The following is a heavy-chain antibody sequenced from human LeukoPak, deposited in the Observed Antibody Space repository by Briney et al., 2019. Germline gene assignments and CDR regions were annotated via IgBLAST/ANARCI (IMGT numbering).Heavy chain of an antibody. CDR1: GGSISSSSYY. V-gene: IGHV4-39*01. Sequence: SETPSLTCAVSGGSISSSSYYWGWIRQPPGKGLEWIGSFYYSGSPYYNPSLKSRVTIPVDTSKNQFSLKLSSVTAADTAVYYCARHAHIAAAGTVYWLDPWGQGTLVTVSS. CDR2: FYYSGSP. D-gene: IGHD6-13*01. J-gene: IGHJ5*02. CDR3: ARHAHIAAAGTVYWLDP.